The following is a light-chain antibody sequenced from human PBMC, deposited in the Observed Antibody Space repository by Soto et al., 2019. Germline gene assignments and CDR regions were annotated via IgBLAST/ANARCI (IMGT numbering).Light chain of an antibody. CDR1: QSVSSN. CDR3: HQYSNWPPWT. Sequence: DIGMTQSPATLSESREERETLSCRASQSVSSNLAWYQQNPGQGPRLLIFRASSRSTGVPARFSASGSGTEFTLTISGLQSEDFAIYYCHQYSNWPPWTFGPGTKA. CDR2: RAS. V-gene: IGKV3-15*01. J-gene: IGKJ1*01.